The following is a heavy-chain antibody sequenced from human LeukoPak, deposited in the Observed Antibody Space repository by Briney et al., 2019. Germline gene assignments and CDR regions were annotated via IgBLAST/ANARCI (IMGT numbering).Heavy chain of an antibody. Sequence: SEALPLTCTVSGGSISSGGYYWSWIRQHPGKGLEWIGYIYYSGSTYYNPSLKSRVTISVDTSKNQFSLKLSSVTAADTAVYYCARDAMALHDWGQGTLVTVSS. CDR2: IYYSGST. V-gene: IGHV4-31*03. D-gene: IGHD5-24*01. CDR3: ARDAMALHD. J-gene: IGHJ4*02. CDR1: GGSISSGGYY.